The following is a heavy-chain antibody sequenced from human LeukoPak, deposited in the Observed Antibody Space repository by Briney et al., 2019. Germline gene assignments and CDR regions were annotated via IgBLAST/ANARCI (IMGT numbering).Heavy chain of an antibody. CDR2: IYYSGST. Sequence: SETLSLTCTVSGGSISSYYWSWIRQPPGKGLEWIGYIYYSGSTNYNPSLKSRVTISVDTSKNQFSLKLSSVTAADTAVYYCARRLDSIVVVVAATFDYWGQGTLVTVSS. CDR1: GGSISSYY. D-gene: IGHD2-15*01. V-gene: IGHV4-59*12. J-gene: IGHJ4*02. CDR3: ARRLDSIVVVVAATFDY.